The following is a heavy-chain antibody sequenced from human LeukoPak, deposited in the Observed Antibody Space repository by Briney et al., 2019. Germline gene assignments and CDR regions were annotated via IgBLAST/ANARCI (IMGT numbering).Heavy chain of an antibody. V-gene: IGHV3-21*01. J-gene: IGHJ4*02. Sequence: GGSLRLSCAASGFTFSTYGMNWVRQAPGKGLEWVSSISSSSSYIYYADSVKGRFTISRDNAKNSPYLQMDSLSAEDTAVYYCAGKGYGDYFFDCWGQGTLVTVSS. CDR1: GFTFSTYG. CDR3: AGKGYGDYFFDC. D-gene: IGHD4-17*01. CDR2: ISSSSSYI.